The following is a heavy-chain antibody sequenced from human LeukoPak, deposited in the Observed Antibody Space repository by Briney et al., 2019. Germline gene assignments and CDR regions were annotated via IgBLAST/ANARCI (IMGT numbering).Heavy chain of an antibody. J-gene: IGHJ4*02. D-gene: IGHD4-17*01. CDR1: GFTFSSYA. CDR3: AILDYGDLITKNRFDY. CDR2: ISGSGGTT. V-gene: IGHV3-23*01. Sequence: PGGSLRLSCAASGFTFSSYAMRWVRQAPGKGLEGGADISGSGGTTYYADSLTGRFTISRDNPQHPLYLQIHSLRAEATAVYYCAILDYGDLITKNRFDYWGQGILVTVSS.